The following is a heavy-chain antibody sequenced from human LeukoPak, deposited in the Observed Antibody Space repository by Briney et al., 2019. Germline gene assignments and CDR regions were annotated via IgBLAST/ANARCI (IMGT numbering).Heavy chain of an antibody. CDR2: IWYDGSQQ. V-gene: IGHV3-33*01. Sequence: GGSLRLSCVASGFTIRNYGMHWVRQAPGKGLEWVAVIWYDGSQQNYADSMKGRFTISRDNSKSTLYLQMISLRAEDTAVYYCATVRRGSSGWYADVWGQGTTVTVSS. CDR1: GFTIRNYG. J-gene: IGHJ6*02. D-gene: IGHD6-19*01. CDR3: ATVRRGSSGWYADV.